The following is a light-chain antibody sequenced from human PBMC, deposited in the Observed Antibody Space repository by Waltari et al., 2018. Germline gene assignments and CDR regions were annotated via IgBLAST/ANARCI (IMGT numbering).Light chain of an antibody. CDR1: QSVSSN. J-gene: IGKJ2*01. V-gene: IGKV3-15*01. CDR3: QQYNNWPPYT. CDR2: DAS. Sequence: ETVMTQSPATVSVFPGEIATLSCRASQSVSSNVSWYQQKPGQAPRLLIYDASTRATGIPVRCSGSRSGTDFTLTISSLQSEDFAIYYCQQYNNWPPYTFGQGTKLEI.